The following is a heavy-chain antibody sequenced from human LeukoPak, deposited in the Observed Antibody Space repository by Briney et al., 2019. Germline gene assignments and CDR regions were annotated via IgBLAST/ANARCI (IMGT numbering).Heavy chain of an antibody. CDR1: GFTFSSSS. D-gene: IGHD5-18*01. J-gene: IGHJ4*02. V-gene: IGHV3-48*01. CDR2: IRSSDSTT. CDR3: ARRATTERGHSYGLDF. Sequence: GGSLRLSCAASGFTFSSSSMHWVRQTPGKGLEWISYIRSSDSTTSYADSVRGRFTISRDNASNLLYLQMNSLRAEDTAMYYCARRATTERGHSYGLDFWGQGTLVTVSS.